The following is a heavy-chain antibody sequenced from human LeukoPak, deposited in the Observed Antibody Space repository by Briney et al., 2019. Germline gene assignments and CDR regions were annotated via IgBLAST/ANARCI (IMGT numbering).Heavy chain of an antibody. CDR3: TRFYSESSSWALDY. CDR1: GFSFGDYT. J-gene: IGHJ4*02. CDR2: IRSKAYGGTA. V-gene: IGHV3-49*04. D-gene: IGHD6-13*01. Sequence: GGSLRPSCTVSGFSFGDYTMSWVRQAPGKGLEWVGFIRSKAYGGTAEYAASVKGRFTISRDDSKTIVYLQMNSLKTEDTAVYYCTRFYSESSSWALDYWGQGTLVTVSS.